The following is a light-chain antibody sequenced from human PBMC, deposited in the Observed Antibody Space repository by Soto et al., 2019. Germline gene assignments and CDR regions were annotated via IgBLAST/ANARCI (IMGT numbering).Light chain of an antibody. J-gene: IGLJ1*01. CDR3: SSYAGSNNFV. V-gene: IGLV2-14*01. CDR2: EVN. Sequence: QSALTQPASVSGSPGQSITISCTGTSSDVGAYTSVSWYQHHPGKAPKVIIYEVNKRPSGISNRFSGSKSVNTASLTISGLQAEDEADYYCSSYAGSNNFVFGTGTKVTVL. CDR1: SSDVGAYTS.